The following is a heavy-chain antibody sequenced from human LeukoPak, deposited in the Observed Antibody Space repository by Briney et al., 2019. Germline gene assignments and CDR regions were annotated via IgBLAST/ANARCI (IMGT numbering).Heavy chain of an antibody. V-gene: IGHV1-3*01. CDR3: ASVRGIVSGPLDY. CDR1: GYTFTSYA. J-gene: IGHJ4*02. Sequence: ASVKVSCKASGYTFTSYAVHWVRQAPGQRLEWMGWIDAGNGNTKYSQKFQGRVTITRDTSASTAYMELSSLRSEDTAVYYCASVRGIVSGPLDYWGQGTLVTVSS. CDR2: IDAGNGNT. D-gene: IGHD2-15*01.